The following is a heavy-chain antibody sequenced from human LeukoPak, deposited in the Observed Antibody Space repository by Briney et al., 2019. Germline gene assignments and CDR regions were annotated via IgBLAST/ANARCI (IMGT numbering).Heavy chain of an antibody. J-gene: IGHJ6*02. CDR2: INHSGST. Sequence: SETLSLTCAVYGGSFSGYYWSWIRQPPGKGLEWIGEINHSGSTNYNPSLKSRVTISADTSKNQFSLKLSSVTAADTAVYYCARVLGYCSGGSCYLRGYYYYGMDVWGQGTTVTVSS. D-gene: IGHD2-15*01. CDR1: GGSFSGYY. V-gene: IGHV4-34*01. CDR3: ARVLGYCSGGSCYLRGYYYYGMDV.